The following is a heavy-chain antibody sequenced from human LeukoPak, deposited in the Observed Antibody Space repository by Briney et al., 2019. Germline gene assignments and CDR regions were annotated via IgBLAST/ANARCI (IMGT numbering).Heavy chain of an antibody. Sequence: ASVKVSCKASGGTFSSYAISWVRQAPGQGLEWMGRIIPILGIANYAQKFQGRVTITADKSTSTAYMELSSLRSDDTAVYYCARNRAYNGRYFDAVDIWGQGTMVTVSS. CDR3: ARNRAYNGRYFDAVDI. J-gene: IGHJ3*02. CDR2: IIPILGIA. V-gene: IGHV1-69*04. CDR1: GGTFSSYA. D-gene: IGHD1-26*01.